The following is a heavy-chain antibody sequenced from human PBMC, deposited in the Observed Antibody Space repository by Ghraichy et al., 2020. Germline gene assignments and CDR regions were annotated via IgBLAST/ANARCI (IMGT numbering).Heavy chain of an antibody. Sequence: GGSLRLSCAATGFTFRSYWMSWVRQAPGKGLEWVANIKQDGSEKYYVDSVKGRFTISRDNAKNSLYLQMNSLRAEDTAVYYCAREVEYLSQSDYWGQGTLVTVSS. D-gene: IGHD2-2*01. J-gene: IGHJ4*02. V-gene: IGHV3-7*03. CDR1: GFTFRSYW. CDR3: AREVEYLSQSDY. CDR2: IKQDGSEK.